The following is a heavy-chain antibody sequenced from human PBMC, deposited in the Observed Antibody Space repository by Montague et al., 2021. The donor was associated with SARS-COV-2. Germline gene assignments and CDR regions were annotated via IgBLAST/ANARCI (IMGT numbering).Heavy chain of an antibody. J-gene: IGHJ4*02. CDR3: VRDNFGLDPGFFDL. CDR1: GFTLSSYA. Sequence: SLRLSCAASGFTLSSYAMNWVRQAPGKGLEWVSSISGSDDTTYYADSVKGRFTISRDSSKNTLYLQMNSLRVEETAVYYCVRDNFGLDPGFFDLWGQGTLVTVSS. V-gene: IGHV3-23*01. CDR2: ISGSDDTT. D-gene: IGHD1-1*01.